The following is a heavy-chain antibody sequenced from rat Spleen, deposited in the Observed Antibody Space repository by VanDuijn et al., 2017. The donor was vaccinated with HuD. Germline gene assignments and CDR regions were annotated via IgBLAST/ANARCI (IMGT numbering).Heavy chain of an antibody. Sequence: QVQLKESGPGLVQPSQPLSLACTVSGFSLTTYHVHCVRPPSGKGLEWMGVIWTGGNTEYNSPLKSRLSITRDTSKSQVFLKMNSLQTEDTATYYCARELPGYNPFDYWGQGVMVTVSS. CDR2: IWTGGNT. CDR1: GFSLTTYH. D-gene: IGHD1-4*01. V-gene: IGHV2-43*01. CDR3: ARELPGYNPFDY. J-gene: IGHJ2*01.